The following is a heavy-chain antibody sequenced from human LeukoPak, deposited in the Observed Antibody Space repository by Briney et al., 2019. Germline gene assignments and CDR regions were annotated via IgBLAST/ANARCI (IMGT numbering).Heavy chain of an antibody. V-gene: IGHV3-23*01. CDR1: GFTFSSYA. Sequence: PGGSLRLSCAASGFTFSSYAMTWVRQAPGKGLEWVSVISGSGGTIYYADSVKGRFTISRDNAKNTLFLQMNSLRAEDTAVYYCARGRGSGSPDYWGQGTLVTVSS. CDR2: ISGSGGTI. D-gene: IGHD3-10*01. J-gene: IGHJ4*02. CDR3: ARGRGSGSPDY.